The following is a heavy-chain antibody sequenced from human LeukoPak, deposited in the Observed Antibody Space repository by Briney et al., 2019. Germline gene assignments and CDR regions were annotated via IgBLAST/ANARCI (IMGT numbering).Heavy chain of an antibody. V-gene: IGHV3-30-3*01. J-gene: IGHJ6*02. CDR2: LLYDGSNK. Sequence: GSLKPPLAAFGFPFSSLAMPWGRQAPGKGLEGGAVLLYDGSNKYYADSVKGRFTISRDNSKNTLYLQMNSLRAEDTAVYYCAKDLGTGTHCYYYGMDVWGQGTTVTVSS. CDR1: GFPFSSLA. D-gene: IGHD7-27*01. CDR3: AKDLGTGTHCYYYGMDV.